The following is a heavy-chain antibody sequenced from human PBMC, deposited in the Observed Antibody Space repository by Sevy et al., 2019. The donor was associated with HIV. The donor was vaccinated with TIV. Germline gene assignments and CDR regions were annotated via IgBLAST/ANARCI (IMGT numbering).Heavy chain of an antibody. Sequence: GGSLRLSCAASGFTFSSYGMHWVRQAPGKGLEWVAVISYDGSNKYYADSVKGRFTISRDNSKNTLYLQMNSLRAEDTAVYYCAKDSGGYYGFWSGYFTDGNWFDPWGQGTLVTVSS. J-gene: IGHJ5*02. D-gene: IGHD3-3*01. V-gene: IGHV3-30*18. CDR2: ISYDGSNK. CDR3: AKDSGGYYGFWSGYFTDGNWFDP. CDR1: GFTFSSYG.